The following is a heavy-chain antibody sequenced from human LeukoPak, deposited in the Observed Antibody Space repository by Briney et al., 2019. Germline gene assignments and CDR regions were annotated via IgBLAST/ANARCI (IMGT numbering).Heavy chain of an antibody. D-gene: IGHD3-22*01. CDR3: AKDPSYYYDSSGYIDY. CDR1: GFTFSSYA. J-gene: IGHJ4*02. CDR2: ISGSGGST. V-gene: IGHV3-23*01. Sequence: GGSLRLSCAASGFTFSSYAMSWVRQAPGKGLEWVSAISGSGGSTYYADSVKGRFTISRDNSKNTLYLQMNSLRAEDTAAYYCAKDPSYYYDSSGYIDYWGQGTLVTVSS.